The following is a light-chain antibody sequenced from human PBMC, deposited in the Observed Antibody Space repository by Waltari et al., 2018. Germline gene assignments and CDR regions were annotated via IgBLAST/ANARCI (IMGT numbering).Light chain of an antibody. CDR2: DVA. CDR3: TSYTTTKTVV. CDR1: SSDIGGYNY. J-gene: IGLJ2*01. Sequence: QSVLTQPASVSGSPGQSITISCTGTSSDIGGYNYVSWYQQHPGKAPKLMIYDVARWPSGVSNRFSGSKSGNTASLTISGLQAEDEADYYCTSYTTTKTVVFGGGTKVTVL. V-gene: IGLV2-14*01.